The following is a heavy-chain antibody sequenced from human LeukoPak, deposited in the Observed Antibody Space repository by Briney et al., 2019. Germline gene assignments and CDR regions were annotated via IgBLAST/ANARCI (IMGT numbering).Heavy chain of an antibody. CDR2: IKQDGSEK. CDR1: GFTFNSYW. V-gene: IGHV3-7*01. Sequence: PGGSLRLSCAASGFTFNSYWMSWVRQAPGKGLEWVANIKQDGSEKYYVDSVKGRFTISRDNAKNSLYLQMNSLRAEDTAVYYCARSEYGYCSSISCYTIDYWGQGTLVTVSS. J-gene: IGHJ4*02. CDR3: ARSEYGYCSSISCYTIDY. D-gene: IGHD2-2*02.